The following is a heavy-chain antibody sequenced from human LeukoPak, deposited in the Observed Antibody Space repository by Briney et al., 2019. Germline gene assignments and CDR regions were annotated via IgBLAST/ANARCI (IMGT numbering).Heavy chain of an antibody. CDR1: GFTFTTYS. D-gene: IGHD2-15*01. CDR2: ISGSSRYI. CDR3: ARAQGVVVVDY. J-gene: IGHJ4*02. V-gene: IGHV3-21*01. Sequence: GGSLRLSCAASGFTFTTYSMNWVRQAPGKGLEWVSTISGSSRYIYFADSVRGRFTISRDNAKNSLYLQMNSLRAEDTAVYYCARAQGVVVVDYWGQGTLVTVSS.